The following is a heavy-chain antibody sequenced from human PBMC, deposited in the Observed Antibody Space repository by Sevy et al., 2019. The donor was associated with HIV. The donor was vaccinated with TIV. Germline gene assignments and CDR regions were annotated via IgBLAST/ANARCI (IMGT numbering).Heavy chain of an antibody. D-gene: IGHD3-10*01. J-gene: IGHJ4*02. CDR2: IKSKTDGGTT. CDR1: GFTFSNAW. Sequence: GGSLRLSCAASGFTFSNAWMSWVRQAPGKGLEWDGRIKSKTDGGTTDYAAPVKGRFTISRDDSKNTLYLQMNSLKTEDTAVYYCTTFGLTFPSGWGQGTLVTVSS. V-gene: IGHV3-15*01. CDR3: TTFGLTFPSG.